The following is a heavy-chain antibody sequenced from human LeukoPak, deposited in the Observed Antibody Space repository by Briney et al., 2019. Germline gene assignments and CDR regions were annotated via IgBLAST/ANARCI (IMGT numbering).Heavy chain of an antibody. CDR2: ISGSGGST. D-gene: IGHD6-19*01. CDR3: AKAMPMGSGWGQDY. V-gene: IGHV3-23*01. Sequence: GGSLRLSCAASGFTFSSYAMSWVRQAPGKGLEWVSAISGSGGSTYYADFVKGRFTISRDNSKNTLYLQMNSLRAEDAAVYYCAKAMPMGSGWGQDYWGQGTLVTVSS. CDR1: GFTFSSYA. J-gene: IGHJ4*02.